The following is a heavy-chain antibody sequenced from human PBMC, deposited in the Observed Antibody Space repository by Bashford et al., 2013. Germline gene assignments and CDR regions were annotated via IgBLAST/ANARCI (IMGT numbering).Heavy chain of an antibody. CDR2: INPNSGGT. V-gene: IGHV1-2*02. CDR3: ARGIVVVHTPDAFDI. Sequence: ASVKVSCKASGYTFTGYYMHWVRQAPGQGLEWMGWINPNSGGTNYAQKFQGRVTMTRDTSISTAYMELSRLRSDDTAVYYCARGIVVVHTPDAFDIWGQGTMVTVSS. D-gene: IGHD3-22*01. J-gene: IGHJ3*02. CDR1: GYTFTGYY.